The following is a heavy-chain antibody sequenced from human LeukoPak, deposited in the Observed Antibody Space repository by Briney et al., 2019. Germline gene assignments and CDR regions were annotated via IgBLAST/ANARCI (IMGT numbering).Heavy chain of an antibody. D-gene: IGHD3-3*01. J-gene: IGHJ4*02. CDR2: ISSSSSTI. CDR1: GFTFSSYE. Sequence: PGGSLRLSCAASGFTFSSYEMNWVRQAPGKGLEWVSYISSSSSTIYYADSVKGRFTISRNNAKNSLYLQMNSLRAEDTAVYYCATDRGFASFDYWGQGTLVTVSS. CDR3: ATDRGFASFDY. V-gene: IGHV3-48*03.